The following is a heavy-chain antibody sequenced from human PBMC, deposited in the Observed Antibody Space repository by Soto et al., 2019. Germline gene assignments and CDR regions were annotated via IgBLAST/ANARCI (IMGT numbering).Heavy chain of an antibody. J-gene: IGHJ6*02. CDR1: GFTFSSYA. D-gene: IGHD6-6*01. V-gene: IGHV3-23*01. CDR2: ISGSGGST. Sequence: GSLRLSCAASGFTFSSYAMSWVRQAPGKGLEWVSAISGSGGSTYYADSVKGRFTISRDNSKNTLYLQMNSLRAEDTAVYYCAKDSPLIAARPPRNYYYGMDVWGQGTTVTVSS. CDR3: AKDSPLIAARPPRNYYYGMDV.